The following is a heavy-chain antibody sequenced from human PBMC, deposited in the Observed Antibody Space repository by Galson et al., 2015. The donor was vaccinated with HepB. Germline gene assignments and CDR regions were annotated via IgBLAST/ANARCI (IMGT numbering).Heavy chain of an antibody. CDR2: IYWNDDK. V-gene: IGHV2-5*01. D-gene: IGHD3-22*01. CDR3: AHRYYYNSSNYAFDF. J-gene: IGHJ4*02. Sequence: PALVKPTQTLSLTCTFSGFSLSTTGVGVAWLRQPPGKALEWLALIYWNDDKRYRSSLKSRLTITKDTSKNQVVLTMTNMDPVDTATYYCAHRYYYNSSNYAFDFWGQGTLLTVSS. CDR1: GFSLSTTGVG.